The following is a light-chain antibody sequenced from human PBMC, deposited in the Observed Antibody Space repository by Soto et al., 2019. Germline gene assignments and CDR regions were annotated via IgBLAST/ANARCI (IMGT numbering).Light chain of an antibody. V-gene: IGKV3-15*01. CDR2: GAS. CDR3: QQYNDWPLFT. CDR1: QSVSSY. J-gene: IGKJ5*01. Sequence: EIVMTQSPATLSVSPGETATLSCRASQSVSSYLAWYQQKPGQAPRLLIYGASTRATGIPARFSGSVSGTEFTLAIIGLQSEEFAVYSCQQYNDWPLFTFGQGTRLEIK.